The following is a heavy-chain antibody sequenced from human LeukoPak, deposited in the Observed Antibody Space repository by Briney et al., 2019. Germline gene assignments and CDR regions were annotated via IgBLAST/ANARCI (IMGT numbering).Heavy chain of an antibody. Sequence: GGSLRLSCAASGFTFSSYAMHWVRQAPGKGLEWVAVISYDGSNKYYADSVKGRFTISRDNSKNTLYLQMNSLRAEDTAVYYCARDEGYYYGSGSYPAFDYWGQGTLVTVSS. D-gene: IGHD3-10*01. CDR1: GFTFSSYA. V-gene: IGHV3-30-3*01. CDR2: ISYDGSNK. J-gene: IGHJ4*02. CDR3: ARDEGYYYGSGSYPAFDY.